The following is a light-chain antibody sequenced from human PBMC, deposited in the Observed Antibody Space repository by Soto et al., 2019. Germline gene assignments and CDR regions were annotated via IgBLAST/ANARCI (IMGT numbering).Light chain of an antibody. Sequence: IFMTQSPLSLPFTPGEPASISCISSQSLLHSNGYNYLDWYLQKPGQSPRLLIYLGSSRASGATDRFSGSRSGTDFTLKITRVEDEDVGVYYCMKTLKTTKLNFGGGTKVDIK. J-gene: IGKJ4*01. CDR2: LGS. V-gene: IGKV2-28*01. CDR1: QSLLHSNGYNY. CDR3: MKTLKTTKLN.